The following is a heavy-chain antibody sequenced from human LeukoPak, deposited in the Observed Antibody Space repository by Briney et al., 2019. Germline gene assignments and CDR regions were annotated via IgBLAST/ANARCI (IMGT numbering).Heavy chain of an antibody. V-gene: IGHV4-39*01. CDR1: GGSISSSSYY. D-gene: IGHD3-22*01. J-gene: IGHJ4*02. CDR3: ARHSYYDSSGYLIWYFDY. CDR2: IYYSGST. Sequence: PSETLSLTCTVSGGSISSSSYYWGWIRQPPGKGLEWIGIIYYSGSTYYNPSLKSRLTISVDTSKNQFSLKLSSVTAADTAVYYCARHSYYDSSGYLIWYFDYWGQGTLVTVSS.